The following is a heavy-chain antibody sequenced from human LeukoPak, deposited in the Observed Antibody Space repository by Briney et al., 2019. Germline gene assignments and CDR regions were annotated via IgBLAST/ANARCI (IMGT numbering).Heavy chain of an antibody. CDR2: IYHSGST. Sequence: KASETLSLTCTVSGYSISSGYYWGWIRQPPGKGLEWIGSIYHSGSTYYNPSLKSRVTISVDTSKNQFSLKLSSVTAADTAVYFCARTHVVTATVDLWGQGTLVTVSS. D-gene: IGHD2-15*01. J-gene: IGHJ5*02. CDR3: ARTHVVTATVDL. V-gene: IGHV4-38-2*02. CDR1: GYSISSGYY.